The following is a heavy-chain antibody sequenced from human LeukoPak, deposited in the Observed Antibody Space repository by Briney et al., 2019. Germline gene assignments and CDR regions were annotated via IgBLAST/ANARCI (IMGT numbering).Heavy chain of an antibody. D-gene: IGHD6-19*01. CDR1: GFTVSSNY. CDR2: IYSGGST. CDR3: ARAALGAVAANFDY. Sequence: QTGGSLRLSCAASGFTVSSNYMSWVRQAPGKGLEWVSVIYSGGSTYYADSVKGRFTISRDNSKNTLYLQMNSLRAEDTAVYYCARAALGAVAANFDYWGQGTLVTVSS. V-gene: IGHV3-53*01. J-gene: IGHJ4*02.